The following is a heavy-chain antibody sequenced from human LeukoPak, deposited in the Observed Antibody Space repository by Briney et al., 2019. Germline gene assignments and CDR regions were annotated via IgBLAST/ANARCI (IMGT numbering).Heavy chain of an antibody. CDR1: GNTFTGYY. V-gene: IGHV1-2*02. CDR3: ATVKAKDAFDI. J-gene: IGHJ3*02. CDR2: INPNSGGT. Sequence: ASVKVSCKTSGNTFTGYYIHWVRQAPGQGPEWMGWINPNSGGTNYARKFQGRVTMTRDTSISTAYMELTRLGSDDTAVYYCATVKAKDAFDIWGQGTMVTVSS.